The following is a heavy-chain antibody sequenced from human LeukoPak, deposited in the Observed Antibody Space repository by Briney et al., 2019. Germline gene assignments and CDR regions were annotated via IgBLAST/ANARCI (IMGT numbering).Heavy chain of an antibody. CDR1: GFTFSISG. D-gene: IGHD1/OR15-1a*01. CDR2: ISPDGNRE. J-gene: IGHJ4*02. Sequence: GGSLRLSCAASGFTFSISGIHWVRQAPGKGLEWVAAISPDGNREYYTESVKGRFTVSRDNSNNMIYLQINSLRGDDSAVYYCAKINNVDDFWGQGTLVTVSS. CDR3: AKINNVDDF. V-gene: IGHV3-30*18.